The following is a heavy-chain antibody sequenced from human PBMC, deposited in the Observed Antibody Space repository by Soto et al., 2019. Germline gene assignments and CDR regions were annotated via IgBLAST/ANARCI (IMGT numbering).Heavy chain of an antibody. V-gene: IGHV3-74*01. D-gene: IGHD6-19*01. Sequence: GGSLRLSCAASGFTFSSYWMHWVRQAPGKGLVWVSRINSDGSSTSYADSVKGRFTISRDNAKNTLYLQTNSLRAEDTAVYYCARSYVPFSGWPFDYWGQGTLVTVSS. CDR3: ARSYVPFSGWPFDY. CDR2: INSDGSST. CDR1: GFTFSSYW. J-gene: IGHJ4*02.